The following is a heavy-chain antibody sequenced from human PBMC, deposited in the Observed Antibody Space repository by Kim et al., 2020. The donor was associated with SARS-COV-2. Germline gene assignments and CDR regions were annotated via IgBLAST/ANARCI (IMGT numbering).Heavy chain of an antibody. CDR1: GGSISSYY. J-gene: IGHJ6*02. D-gene: IGHD3-3*01. Sequence: SETLSLTCTVSGGSISSYYWSWIRQPPGKGLEWIGYIYYSGSTNYNPSLKSRVTISVDTSKNQFSLKLSSVTAADTAVYYCARHTPYYDFWSGDYYYYGMDVWGQGTTVTVSS. V-gene: IGHV4-59*08. CDR3: ARHTPYYDFWSGDYYYYGMDV. CDR2: IYYSGST.